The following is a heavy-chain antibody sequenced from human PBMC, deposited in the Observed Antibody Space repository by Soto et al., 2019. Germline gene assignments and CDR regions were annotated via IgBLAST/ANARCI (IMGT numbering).Heavy chain of an antibody. D-gene: IGHD5-18*01. Sequence: PSETLSLTCTVSGGSISSSSYYWGWIRQPPGKGLEWIGSIYYSGSTYYNPSLKSRVTISVDTSKNQFSLKLSSVTAADTAVYYCARQGYSYGNYFDYWGQGTLVTVSS. J-gene: IGHJ4*02. CDR2: IYYSGST. CDR3: ARQGYSYGNYFDY. V-gene: IGHV4-39*01. CDR1: GGSISSSSYY.